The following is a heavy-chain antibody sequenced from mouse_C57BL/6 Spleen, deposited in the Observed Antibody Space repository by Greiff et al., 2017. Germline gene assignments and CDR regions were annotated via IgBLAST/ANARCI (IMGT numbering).Heavy chain of an antibody. CDR1: GYTFTSYW. J-gene: IGHJ2*01. D-gene: IGHD1-1*01. CDR2: IDPSDSYT. V-gene: IGHV1-59*01. Sequence: QVQLQQPGAELVRPGTSVKLSCKASGYTFTSYWMHWVKQRPGQGLEWIGVIDPSDSYTNYNQKFKGKATLTVDTSSSTAYMQLISLTSEDSAVYYCARNYYGSGVDYWGQGTTLTVSS. CDR3: ARNYYGSGVDY.